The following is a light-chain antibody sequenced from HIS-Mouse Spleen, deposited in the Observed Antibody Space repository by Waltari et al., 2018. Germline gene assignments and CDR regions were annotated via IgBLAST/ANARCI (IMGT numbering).Light chain of an antibody. CDR2: AAS. Sequence: IQLTQSPAFLYASVGDRVTITCRASKGIRSYLAWYQQKTGKAPKLLIYAASTLQSGVQSRFSGSGSGTEFTLPISSLQPEDFATYYCQQLNSYPPTFGQGTKVEIK. J-gene: IGKJ1*01. CDR3: QQLNSYPPT. V-gene: IGKV1-9*01. CDR1: KGIRSY.